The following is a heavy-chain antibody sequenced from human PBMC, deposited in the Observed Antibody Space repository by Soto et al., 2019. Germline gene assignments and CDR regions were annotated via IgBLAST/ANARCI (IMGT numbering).Heavy chain of an antibody. CDR2: IYSADNT. Sequence: GGSLRLSCAASGLSVSSNDMSWVRQAPGKGLECVSIIYSADNTFYVDSVKGRFIISRDNSKNTVYLQMNSLRAEDTAVYYCARGGTMALDYWGQGALVTVS. CDR3: ARGGTMALDY. D-gene: IGHD3-10*01. V-gene: IGHV3-66*01. CDR1: GLSVSSND. J-gene: IGHJ4*02.